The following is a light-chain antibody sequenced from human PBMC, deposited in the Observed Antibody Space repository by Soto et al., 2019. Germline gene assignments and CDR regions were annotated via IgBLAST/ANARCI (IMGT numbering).Light chain of an antibody. Sequence: EIVMTQSPATLSVSPGERATLSCRASQSISSNLAWYQQKPGQATGLLIYGASTRATGIPAAFSGSGSGTEYTLTISSLQSEDFAVYYCQQYNNWPFTLGPGTKVDIK. CDR3: QQYNNWPFT. V-gene: IGKV3-15*01. CDR1: QSISSN. J-gene: IGKJ3*01. CDR2: GAS.